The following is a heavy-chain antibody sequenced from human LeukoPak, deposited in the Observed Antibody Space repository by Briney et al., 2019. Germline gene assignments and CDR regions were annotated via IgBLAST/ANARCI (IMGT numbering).Heavy chain of an antibody. CDR1: GYTFTSYA. Sequence: ASVKVSCKASGYTFTSYAMNWVRQAPGQGLEWMGWINTNTGNPTYAQGFTGRFVFSLDTSVSTAYLQISSLKAEDTAVYYCARLGYCSSTSCYGFDPWGQGTLVTVSS. V-gene: IGHV7-4-1*02. D-gene: IGHD2-2*01. CDR2: INTNTGNP. CDR3: ARLGYCSSTSCYGFDP. J-gene: IGHJ5*02.